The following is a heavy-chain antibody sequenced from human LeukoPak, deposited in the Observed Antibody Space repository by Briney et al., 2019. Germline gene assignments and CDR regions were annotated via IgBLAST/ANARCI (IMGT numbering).Heavy chain of an antibody. J-gene: IGHJ4*02. V-gene: IGHV3-30*03. CDR1: GFTLSRYG. D-gene: IGHD3-10*01. CDR3: ASYYGSGSYYGGALDY. CDR2: ISYDGSNK. Sequence: PGRSLRLSCAASGFTLSRYGMNWVRQAPGKGLEWVALISYDGSNKYYADSVKGRFTISRDDSKNTLYLQMNSLRAEDTAVYYCASYYGSGSYYGGALDYWGQGTLVTVSS.